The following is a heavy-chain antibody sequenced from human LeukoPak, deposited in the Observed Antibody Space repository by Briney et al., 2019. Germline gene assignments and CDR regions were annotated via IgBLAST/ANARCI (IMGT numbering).Heavy chain of an antibody. V-gene: IGHV4-39*01. CDR2: IYYSGST. CDR1: GGSISSYY. Sequence: SETLSLTCTVSGGSISSYYWGWIRQPPGKGLEWIGSIYYSGSTYYNPSLKSRVTISVDTSKNQFSLKLSSVTAADTAVYYCATEGAAAAGLDYWGQGTLVTVSS. CDR3: ATEGAAAAGLDY. J-gene: IGHJ4*02. D-gene: IGHD6-13*01.